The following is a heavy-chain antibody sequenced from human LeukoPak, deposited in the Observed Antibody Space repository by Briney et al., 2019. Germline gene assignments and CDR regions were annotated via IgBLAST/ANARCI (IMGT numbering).Heavy chain of an antibody. CDR3: ARVSVVYGMDV. Sequence: SETLSLTCSVSGGSINSDYWAWLRQPPGKGLEWIGYMYYTGSTNYNPSLKRRATISLATSKNHFSLKLNSVTAADTAVYYCARVSVVYGMDVWGRGTTVTVSS. CDR2: MYYTGST. J-gene: IGHJ6*02. V-gene: IGHV4-59*01. CDR1: GGSINSDY.